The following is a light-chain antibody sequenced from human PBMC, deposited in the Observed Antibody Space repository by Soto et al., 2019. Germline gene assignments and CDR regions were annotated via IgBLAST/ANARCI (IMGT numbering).Light chain of an antibody. Sequence: EIVLTQSPGTLSLSPGERATFSCRAGQSISSNFLAWYQQKSGQTPRLLIYGASTRASGIPDRFSGSGSGTDFTLTISRLEPEDFAVYYCQQYGDSVHTFGGGTKV. CDR3: QQYGDSVHT. J-gene: IGKJ4*01. CDR1: QSISSNF. V-gene: IGKV3-20*01. CDR2: GAS.